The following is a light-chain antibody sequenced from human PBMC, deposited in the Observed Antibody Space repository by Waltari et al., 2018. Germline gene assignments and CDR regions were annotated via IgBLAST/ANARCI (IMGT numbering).Light chain of an antibody. CDR2: AVT. V-gene: IGLV2-14*03. CDR1: ISDVGAYNY. J-gene: IGLJ2*01. CDR3: SSYTTSGTLI. Sequence: QSALTQPASVSGSPGQSITISCTGTISDVGAYNYVSWYQQHPGKPPHLIIYAVTKRPSGVSKRFSGSKSGTTASLTISGLQAEDEADFYCSSYTTSGTLIFGGGTKLTVL.